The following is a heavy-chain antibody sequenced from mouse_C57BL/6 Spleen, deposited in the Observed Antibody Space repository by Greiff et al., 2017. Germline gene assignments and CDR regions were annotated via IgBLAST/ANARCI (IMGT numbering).Heavy chain of an antibody. J-gene: IGHJ2*01. V-gene: IGHV5-17*01. Sequence: EVKVVESGGGLVKPGGSLKLSCAASGFTFSDYGMHWVRQAPEKGLEWVAYISSGSSTIYYADTVKGRFTISRDNAKNTLFLQMTSLRSEDTAMYYCASSLRYYFDYWGQGTTLTVSS. CDR2: ISSGSSTI. D-gene: IGHD1-1*01. CDR1: GFTFSDYG. CDR3: ASSLRYYFDY.